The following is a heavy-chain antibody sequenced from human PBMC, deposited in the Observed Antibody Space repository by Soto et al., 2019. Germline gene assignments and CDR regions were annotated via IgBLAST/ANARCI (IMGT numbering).Heavy chain of an antibody. V-gene: IGHV1-3*01. CDR2: INPGSGYT. CDR3: TRDLNGGNPFDY. D-gene: IGHD2-8*01. CDR1: GYTLPNYS. J-gene: IGHJ4*02. Sequence: QVQFVQSGAEVKKPGASVRLSCKPSGYTLPNYSIQWVRQAAGQGLQWLGWINPGSGYTEYSQRFQGRVTLSRDNSASTFYMDLTSLTSEATAVYFCTRDLNGGNPFDYWGQGTLVTVSS.